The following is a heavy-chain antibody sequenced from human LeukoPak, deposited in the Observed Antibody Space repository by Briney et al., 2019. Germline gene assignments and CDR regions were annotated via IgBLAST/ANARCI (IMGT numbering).Heavy chain of an antibody. V-gene: IGHV4-39*07. D-gene: IGHD3-10*01. CDR1: GGSISSSSYY. CDR2: IYYSGST. Sequence: SETLSLTCTVSGGSISSSSYYWGWIRQPPGKGLEWIGSIYYSGSTYYNPSLKSRVTISVDTSKNQFSLKLTSVTAADTAVYYCARGFGEFFYWGQGILVTVSS. J-gene: IGHJ4*02. CDR3: ARGFGEFFY.